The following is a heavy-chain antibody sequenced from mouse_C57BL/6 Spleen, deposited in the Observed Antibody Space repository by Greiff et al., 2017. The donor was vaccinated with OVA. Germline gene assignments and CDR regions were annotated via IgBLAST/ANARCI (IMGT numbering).Heavy chain of an antibody. CDR1: GYTFTDYE. Sequence: VQLQQSGAELVRPGASVTLSCKASGYTFTDYEMHWVKQTPVHGLEWIGAIDPETGGTAYNQKFKGKAILTADKSSSTAYMELRSLTSEDSAVYYCTRRDYYGVPWFAYWGQGTLVTVSA. D-gene: IGHD1-2*01. CDR2: IDPETGGT. CDR3: TRRDYYGVPWFAY. V-gene: IGHV1-15*01. J-gene: IGHJ3*01.